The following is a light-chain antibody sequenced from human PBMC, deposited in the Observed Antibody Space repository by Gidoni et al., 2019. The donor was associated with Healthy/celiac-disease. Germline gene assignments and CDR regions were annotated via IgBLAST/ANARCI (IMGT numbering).Light chain of an antibody. CDR1: QSVSSSY. CDR2: GAS. Sequence: IVLTQSAGTLSLSPGERATLSCRASQSVSSSYLAWYQQKPGQAPRLLIYGASSRATGIPDRFSGSGSGTDFTLTISRLEPEDFAVYYCQQYGSSPHTFGPGTKVDIK. CDR3: QQYGSSPHT. J-gene: IGKJ3*01. V-gene: IGKV3-20*01.